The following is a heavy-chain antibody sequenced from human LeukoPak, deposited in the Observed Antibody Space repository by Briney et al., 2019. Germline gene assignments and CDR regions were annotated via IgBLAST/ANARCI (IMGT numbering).Heavy chain of an antibody. CDR3: ARKSPDAFYYYDSSGYSDYFDY. V-gene: IGHV5-51*01. D-gene: IGHD3-22*01. CDR1: GYSFTSYW. CDR2: IYPGDSDT. J-gene: IGHJ4*02. Sequence: GESLKISCKGSGYSFTSYWIGWVRQMPGKGLEWMGIIYPGDSDTRYSPSFQGQVTISADKSISTAYLQWSSLKASYTAMYYCARKSPDAFYYYDSSGYSDYFDYWGQGTLVTVSS.